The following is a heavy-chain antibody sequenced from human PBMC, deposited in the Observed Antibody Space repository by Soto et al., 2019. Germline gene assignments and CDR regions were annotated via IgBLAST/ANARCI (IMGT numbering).Heavy chain of an antibody. D-gene: IGHD1-1*01. CDR1: GFSLSTSGVG. Sequence: QITLKESGPTLVKPTQTLTLTCTFSGFSLSTSGVGVGWSRKPQGKALEGFALIYWDDDKRDSPSLKSRLTITKDTSKKQVVLTRTNMDPVDTATYYCAHAPSVQLERRYFDYWGQGTLVTVSS. J-gene: IGHJ4*02. CDR2: IYWDDDK. V-gene: IGHV2-5*02. CDR3: AHAPSVQLERRYFDY.